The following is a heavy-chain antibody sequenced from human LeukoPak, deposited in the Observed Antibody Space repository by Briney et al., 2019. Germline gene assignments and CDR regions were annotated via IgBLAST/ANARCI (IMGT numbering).Heavy chain of an antibody. CDR1: GGSFSGYY. CDR2: INHSGST. Sequence: SETLSLTCAVYGGSFSGYYWSWIRQPPGKGLEWIGEINHSGSTNYNPSLKSRVTISVDTSKNQFSLKLSSVTAADTAVYYCARGTRSMVYAMPRWFDPWGQGTLVTVSS. D-gene: IGHD2-8*01. CDR3: ARGTRSMVYAMPRWFDP. V-gene: IGHV4-34*01. J-gene: IGHJ5*02.